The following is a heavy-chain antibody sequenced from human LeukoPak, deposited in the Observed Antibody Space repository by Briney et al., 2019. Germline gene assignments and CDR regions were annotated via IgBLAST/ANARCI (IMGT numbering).Heavy chain of an antibody. J-gene: IGHJ4*02. Sequence: PGGSLRLSCAASGITFSSYTMNWVRQAPGKGLEWVSSISSTSNTISYADSVEGRLTISRDNAKDSLYLHMNSLRDEDTAVYFCTRSRLVDYWGQGTLVTVSS. CDR2: ISSTSNTI. CDR1: GITFSSYT. CDR3: TRSRLVDY. V-gene: IGHV3-48*02.